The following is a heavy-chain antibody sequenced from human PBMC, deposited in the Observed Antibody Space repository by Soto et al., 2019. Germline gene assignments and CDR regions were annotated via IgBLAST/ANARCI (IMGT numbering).Heavy chain of an antibody. D-gene: IGHD6-6*01. CDR3: ARVVDSSSSDSIAY. CDR2: VYHSGRS. CDR1: GYSISSGYY. J-gene: IGHJ4*02. Sequence: SETLSLTCDVSGYSISSGYYWGWIRQPPGKGLEWIGGVYHSGRSQYDPSLKTRVTISVDTSKNQFSLKLSSVTAADTAVYYCARVVDSSSSDSIAYWGQGTLVTVSS. V-gene: IGHV4-38-2*01.